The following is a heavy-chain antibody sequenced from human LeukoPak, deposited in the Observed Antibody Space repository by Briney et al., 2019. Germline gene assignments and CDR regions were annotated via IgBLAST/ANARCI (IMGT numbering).Heavy chain of an antibody. D-gene: IGHD1-26*01. CDR1: GFTFSRYW. J-gene: IGHJ4*02. CDR2: IKQDGSEK. CDR3: ASSPGWELLSYYFDY. V-gene: IGHV3-7*01. Sequence: GGSLRLSCATSGFTFSRYWMSWARQAPGKGLEWVANIKQDGSEKNYVGSVRGRFTISRDNAKNSLYLQMNSLRAEDTAVYYCASSPGWELLSYYFDYWGQGTLVTVSS.